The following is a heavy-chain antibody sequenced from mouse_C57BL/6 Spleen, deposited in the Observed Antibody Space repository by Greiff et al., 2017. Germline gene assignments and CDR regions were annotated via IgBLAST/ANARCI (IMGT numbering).Heavy chain of an antibody. CDR1: GYAFSSSW. CDR3: ARALTDYYAMDY. CDR2: IYPGDGDT. V-gene: IGHV1-82*01. D-gene: IGHD1-1*01. J-gene: IGHJ4*01. Sequence: QVQLQQSGPELVKPGASVKISCKASGYAFSSSWMNWVKQRPGKGLEWIGRIYPGDGDTNYNGKFKGKATLTADKSSSTAYMQLSSLTSEDSAVYFCARALTDYYAMDYWGQGTSVTVSS.